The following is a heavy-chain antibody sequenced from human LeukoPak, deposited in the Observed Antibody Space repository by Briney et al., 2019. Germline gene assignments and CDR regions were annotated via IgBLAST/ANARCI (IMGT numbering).Heavy chain of an antibody. D-gene: IGHD6-19*01. CDR2: ISDSGGST. J-gene: IGHJ4*02. CDR3: AMTVAADY. Sequence: PGGSPRLSCATSGFTFNNYAMTWVRQAPGKGLEWVSTISDSGGSTYYADSVKGRFAISRDNSKNTLYLQVSNLKAEDTALYYCAMTVAADYWGQGTLVTVSS. CDR1: GFTFNNYA. V-gene: IGHV3-23*01.